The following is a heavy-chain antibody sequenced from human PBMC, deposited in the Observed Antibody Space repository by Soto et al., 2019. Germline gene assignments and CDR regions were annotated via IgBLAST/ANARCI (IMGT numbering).Heavy chain of an antibody. J-gene: IGHJ4*02. V-gene: IGHV3-30*18. CDR2: ISYDGSNK. D-gene: IGHD3-10*01. CDR3: AKEALLWFGEYVLDY. Sequence: GGSLRLSCAASGFTFSSYCMHWVRQAPGKGLEWVAVISYDGSNKYYADSVKGRFTISRDNSKNTLYLQMNSLRTEDTAVYYCAKEALLWFGEYVLDYWGQGTLVTVSS. CDR1: GFTFSSYC.